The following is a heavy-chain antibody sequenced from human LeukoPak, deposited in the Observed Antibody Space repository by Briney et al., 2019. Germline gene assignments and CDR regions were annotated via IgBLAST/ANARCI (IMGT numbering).Heavy chain of an antibody. J-gene: IGHJ4*02. V-gene: IGHV3-30*04. D-gene: IGHD6-13*01. CDR2: ISYDGSNK. Sequence: GGSLRLSCAASGFTFSSYAMHWVRQAPGKGLEWVAVISYDGSNKYYADSVKGRFTISRDNSKNTLYLQMDSLRAEDTAVYYCARVGGSLKFYFDYWGQGTLVTVSS. CDR1: GFTFSSYA. CDR3: ARVGGSLKFYFDY.